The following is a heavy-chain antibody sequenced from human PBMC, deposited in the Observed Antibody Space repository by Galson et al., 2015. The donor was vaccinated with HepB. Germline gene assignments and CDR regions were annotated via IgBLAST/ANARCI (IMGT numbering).Heavy chain of an antibody. V-gene: IGHV1-2*02. CDR1: GYTFTGYY. CDR3: AREGCSSTSCYTAFDY. D-gene: IGHD2-2*02. Sequence: SVKVSCKASGYTFTGYYMHWVRQTPGQGLEWMGWINPNSGGTNYAQKFQGRVTMTRDTSISTAYMELSRLRSDDTAVYYCAREGCSSTSCYTAFDYWGQGTLVTVSS. CDR2: INPNSGGT. J-gene: IGHJ4*02.